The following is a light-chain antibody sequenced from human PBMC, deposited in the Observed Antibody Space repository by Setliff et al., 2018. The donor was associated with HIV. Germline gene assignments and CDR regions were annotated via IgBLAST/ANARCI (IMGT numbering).Light chain of an antibody. J-gene: IGLJ1*01. CDR2: EVS. CDR1: SSDVGSYKR. Sequence: QSALTQPPSVSGSPGQSVTISCTGTSSDVGSYKRVSWYQQPPGTAPKLIIYEVSKWPSGVSNHFSGSKSGNTASLTISGLQTEDEAEYYCCSYASTGSFVFGTGTKVTVL. CDR3: CSYASTGSFV. V-gene: IGLV2-18*02.